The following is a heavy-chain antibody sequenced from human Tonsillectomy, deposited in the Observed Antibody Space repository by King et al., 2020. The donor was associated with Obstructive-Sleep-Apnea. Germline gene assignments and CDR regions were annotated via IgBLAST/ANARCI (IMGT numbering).Heavy chain of an antibody. CDR2: IYPGDSDT. CDR3: ARHPTGYSSGYNYYYGMDV. V-gene: IGHV5-51*01. D-gene: IGHD6-19*01. CDR1: GYSFTSYW. J-gene: IGHJ6*02. Sequence: QLVQSGAEVKKPGESLKISCKGSGYSFTSYWIGWVRQMPGKGLEWMGIIYPGDSDTRYSPSFQGQVTISADKSISTAYLQWSSLKASDTAMYYCARHPTGYSSGYNYYYGMDVWGQGTTVTVSS.